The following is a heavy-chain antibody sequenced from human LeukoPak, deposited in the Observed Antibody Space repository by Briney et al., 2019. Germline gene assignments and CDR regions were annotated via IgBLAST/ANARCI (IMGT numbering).Heavy chain of an antibody. J-gene: IGHJ5*02. CDR1: GGSISSGSYY. Sequence: SQTLSLTCTVSGGSISSGSYYWSWIRQPAGKGLEWIGRIYTSGSTNYNPSLKSRVTMSVDTSKNQFSLKLSSVTAADTAVYYCAREAAAAGLIYNWFDPWGQGTLVTVSS. D-gene: IGHD6-13*01. CDR3: AREAAAAGLIYNWFDP. CDR2: IYTSGST. V-gene: IGHV4-61*02.